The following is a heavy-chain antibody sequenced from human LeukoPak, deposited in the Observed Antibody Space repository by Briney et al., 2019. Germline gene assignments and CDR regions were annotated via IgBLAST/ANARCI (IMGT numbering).Heavy chain of an antibody. CDR3: ARGQVSSGYDAFDI. Sequence: PGRSLRLSCAASGFAFSRYAMHWVRQAPGKGLEWVAVIWYDGSNKYYADSVKGRFTISRDNSKNTLYLQMNSLRAEDTAVYYCARGQVSSGYDAFDIWGQGTMVTVSS. V-gene: IGHV3-33*08. CDR2: IWYDGSNK. J-gene: IGHJ3*02. D-gene: IGHD6-19*01. CDR1: GFAFSRYA.